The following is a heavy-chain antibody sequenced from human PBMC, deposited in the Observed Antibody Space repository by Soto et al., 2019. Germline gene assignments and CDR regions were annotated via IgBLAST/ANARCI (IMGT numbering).Heavy chain of an antibody. CDR1: GGSMNAHF. D-gene: IGHD2-15*01. CDR2: IYISGTT. J-gene: IGHJ4*02. V-gene: IGHV4-4*07. Sequence: TSETLSLTCTVSGGSMNAHFWSWIRQSAGKGLEWIGHIYISGTTMYNPSLKSRVTMSVDPPKNQLSLNLTSVTAADTAVYYCARINGGSPDFWGQGTLVTVSS. CDR3: ARINGGSPDF.